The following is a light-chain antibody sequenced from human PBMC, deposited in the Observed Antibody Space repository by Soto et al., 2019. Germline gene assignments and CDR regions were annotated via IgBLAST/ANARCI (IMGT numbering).Light chain of an antibody. Sequence: EIVMTLSPATLSVSPVERATLSCMASQSVSSSYLAWYQQKPGQAPRLLIYGASSRATGIPDRFSGSGSGTDFTLTISRLEPEDFAVYYCQQYGSSPLTFGGGTKVDIK. CDR1: QSVSSSY. J-gene: IGKJ4*01. V-gene: IGKV3-20*01. CDR3: QQYGSSPLT. CDR2: GAS.